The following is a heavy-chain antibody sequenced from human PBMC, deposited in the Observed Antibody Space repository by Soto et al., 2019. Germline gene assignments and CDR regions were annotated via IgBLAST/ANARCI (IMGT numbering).Heavy chain of an antibody. CDR2: INPNSGGT. D-gene: IGHD6-19*01. V-gene: IGHV1-2*02. J-gene: IGHJ6*02. Sequence: GASVKVSCKASGYTFTGYYMHWVRQAPGQGLEWMGWINPNSGGTNYAQKFQGRVTMTRDTSISTAYMELSRLRSDDTAVYYCARADRLVRAYYYYGMDVWGQGTTVTVSS. CDR1: GYTFTGYY. CDR3: ARADRLVRAYYYYGMDV.